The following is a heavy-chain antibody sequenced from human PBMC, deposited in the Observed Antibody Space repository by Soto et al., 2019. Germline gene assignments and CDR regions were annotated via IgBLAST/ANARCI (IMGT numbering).Heavy chain of an antibody. Sequence: SETLSLTCTVSGGSISSYYWSWIRQPPGKGLEWIGYIYYSGSTNYNPSLKSRVTISVDTSKNQFSLKLSSVTAADTAVYYCARAQRYFDWLSQHYYFDYGGQETLVTVSS. CDR2: IYYSGST. V-gene: IGHV4-59*01. CDR1: GGSISSYY. J-gene: IGHJ4*02. D-gene: IGHD3-9*01. CDR3: ARAQRYFDWLSQHYYFDY.